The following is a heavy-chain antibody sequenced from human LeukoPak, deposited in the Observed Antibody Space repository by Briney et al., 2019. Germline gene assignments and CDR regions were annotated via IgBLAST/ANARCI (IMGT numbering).Heavy chain of an antibody. Sequence: SETLSLTCTVSGGSISNYYWTWIRQPPGKGLEWIWYIYYSGATNYNPSLKSRVTISVDTSKNQFSLKLSSVTAADTAVYYCARVRHSSGWSDFDYWGQGTLVTVSS. CDR2: IYYSGAT. CDR1: GGSISNYY. CDR3: ARVRHSSGWSDFDY. D-gene: IGHD6-19*01. V-gene: IGHV4-59*01. J-gene: IGHJ4*02.